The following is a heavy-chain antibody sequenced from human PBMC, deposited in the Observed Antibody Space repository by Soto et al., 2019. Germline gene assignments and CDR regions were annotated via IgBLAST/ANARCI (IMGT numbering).Heavy chain of an antibody. D-gene: IGHD3-10*01. J-gene: IGHJ4*02. CDR1: GFTFSSYW. CDR2: IKQDGSEK. CDR3: ARAYGSGSLSGY. Sequence: EVQLVESGGGLVQPGGSLRLSCAASGFTFSSYWMSWVRQAPGKGLEWVANIKQDGSEKYNVDFVKGRFTISRDNAKNSLYLQMNSLRVEDTAVYYCARAYGSGSLSGYWGQGTLVTVFS. V-gene: IGHV3-7*01.